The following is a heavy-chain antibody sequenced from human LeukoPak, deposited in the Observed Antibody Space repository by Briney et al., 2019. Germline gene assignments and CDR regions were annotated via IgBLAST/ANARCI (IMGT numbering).Heavy chain of an antibody. CDR3: ARGPAAAQLDY. J-gene: IGHJ4*02. V-gene: IGHV3-30-3*01. Sequence: GGSLRLSCAAPGFTFSSYAMHWVRQAPGKGLEWVAVISYDGSNKYYADSVKGRFTISRDNSKNTLYLQMNSLRAEDTAVYYCARGPAAAQLDYWGQGTLVTVSS. D-gene: IGHD2-2*01. CDR1: GFTFSSYA. CDR2: ISYDGSNK.